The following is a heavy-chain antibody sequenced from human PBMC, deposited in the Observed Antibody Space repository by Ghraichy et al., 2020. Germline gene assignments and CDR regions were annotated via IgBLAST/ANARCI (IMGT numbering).Heavy chain of an antibody. Sequence: GSLRLSCTVSGGSISSYYWSWIRQPPGKGLEWIGYIYYSGSTNYNPSLKSRVTISVDTSKNQFSLKLSSVTAADTAVYYCARVSSSSFYYYYGMDVWGQGTTVTVSS. CDR1: GGSISSYY. D-gene: IGHD6-6*01. CDR3: ARVSSSSFYYYYGMDV. CDR2: IYYSGST. J-gene: IGHJ6*02. V-gene: IGHV4-59*01.